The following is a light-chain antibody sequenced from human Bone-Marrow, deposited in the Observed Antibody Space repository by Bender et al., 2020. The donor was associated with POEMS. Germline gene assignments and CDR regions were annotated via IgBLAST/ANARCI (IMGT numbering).Light chain of an antibody. J-gene: IGLJ3*02. CDR2: DVS. CDR1: SSDIGGYDY. CDR3: SAYTSGRTLV. V-gene: IGLV2-14*03. Sequence: QSALTQPASLSGSLGQSITISCTGTSSDIGGYDYVYWYQQHPGKVPKLIIYDVSNRPSGTSNRFSGSKSGNTASLTISGLQADDEATYFCSAYTSGRTLVFGGGTKLTVL.